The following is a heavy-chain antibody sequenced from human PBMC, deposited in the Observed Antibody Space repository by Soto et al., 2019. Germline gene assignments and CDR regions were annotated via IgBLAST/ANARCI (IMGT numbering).Heavy chain of an antibody. CDR1: GFTFSNYA. D-gene: IGHD3-9*01. CDR2: ISGGGGGT. Sequence: EVQLLESGGGLVQPGGSLRLSCSVSGFTFSNYAMTWVRQAPGKGLEWVSSISGGGGGTHYADSMKGRFTISRDNSKNTLHLEMNRLRADDTAVYYCAKGSQYDILTAYHASDSWGQGTLVTVSS. V-gene: IGHV3-23*01. CDR3: AKGSQYDILTAYHASDS. J-gene: IGHJ4*02.